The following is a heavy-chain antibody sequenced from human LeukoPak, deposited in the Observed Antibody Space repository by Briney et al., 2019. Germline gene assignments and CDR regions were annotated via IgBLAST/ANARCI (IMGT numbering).Heavy chain of an antibody. V-gene: IGHV3-30-3*01. CDR2: ISYDGSNK. CDR3: ARDRDSSGYYFPSLWD. Sequence: GGSLRLSCAASGFTFSSYAMHWVRQAPGKGLEWVAVISYDGSNKYYADSVKGRFTISRDNSKNTLYLQMNSLRAEDTAVYYCARDRDSSGYYFPSLWDWGQGTLVTVSS. CDR1: GFTFSSYA. J-gene: IGHJ4*02. D-gene: IGHD3-22*01.